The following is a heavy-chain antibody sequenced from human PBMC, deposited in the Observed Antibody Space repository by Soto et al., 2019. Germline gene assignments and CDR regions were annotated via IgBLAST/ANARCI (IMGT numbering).Heavy chain of an antibody. D-gene: IGHD2-8*01. CDR1: GFTFSSYS. CDR2: ISSSSSTI. CDR3: ARDLILGYCTNGVCHPSPGMDV. J-gene: IGHJ6*02. V-gene: IGHV3-48*02. Sequence: GGSLRLSCAASGFTFSSYSMNWVRQAPGKGLEWVSYISSSSSTIYYADSVKGRFTISRDNAKNSLYLQMNSLRDEDTAVYYCARDLILGYCTNGVCHPSPGMDVWGQGTTVTVSS.